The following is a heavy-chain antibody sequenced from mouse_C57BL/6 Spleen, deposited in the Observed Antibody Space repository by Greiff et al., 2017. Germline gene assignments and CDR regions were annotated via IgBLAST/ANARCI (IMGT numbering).Heavy chain of an antibody. V-gene: IGHV1-69*01. J-gene: IGHJ2*01. D-gene: IGHD2-5*01. Sequence: QVQLQQPGAELVMPGASVKLSCKASGYTFTSYWMHWVKQRPGQGLEWIGEIDPSDSYTNYNRKFKGKSTLTVDKSSSTAYMQLSSLTSEDSAVYYCARRSSNYVGYFDYWGQGTTLTVSS. CDR1: GYTFTSYW. CDR3: ARRSSNYVGYFDY. CDR2: IDPSDSYT.